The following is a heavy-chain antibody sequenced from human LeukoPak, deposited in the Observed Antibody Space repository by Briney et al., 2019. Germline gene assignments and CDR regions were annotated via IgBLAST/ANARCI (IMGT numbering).Heavy chain of an antibody. CDR3: ARRIAAASYAFDI. D-gene: IGHD6-13*01. CDR1: GGSISSGSYY. Sequence: SETLSLTCTVSGGSISSGSYYWSWIRQPAGKGLEWIGRIYTSGSTNYNPSLKSRVTISVDTSKNQFSLKLSSVTAADTAVYYCARRIAAASYAFDIWGQGTMVTVSS. J-gene: IGHJ3*02. CDR2: IYTSGST. V-gene: IGHV4-61*02.